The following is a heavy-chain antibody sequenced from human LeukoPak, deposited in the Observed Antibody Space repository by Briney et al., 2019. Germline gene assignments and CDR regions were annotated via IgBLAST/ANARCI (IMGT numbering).Heavy chain of an antibody. CDR1: GFTFSSYA. CDR3: ARGRPHGNDY. J-gene: IGHJ4*02. CDR2: IASDGSST. D-gene: IGHD4-23*01. V-gene: IGHV3-74*01. Sequence: PGGSLRLSCAASGFTFSSYAMNWVCQAPGKGLVWVSRIASDGSSTTYADSVKGRFSISRDNAKNTLYLQMNSLRVEDTAVYYCARGRPHGNDYWGQGTLVTVSS.